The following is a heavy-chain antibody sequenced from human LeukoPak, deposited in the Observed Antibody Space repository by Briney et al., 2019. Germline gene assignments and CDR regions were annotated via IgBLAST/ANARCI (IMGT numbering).Heavy chain of an antibody. D-gene: IGHD3-10*01. CDR1: GFTFGDYA. Sequence: GGSLRLSCTASGFTFGDYAMSWVRQAPGKGLEWLGFIRSKAYGGTTEYAASVKGRFTISRDDSKSIAYLQMNSLKAEDTAVYYCTRLRLEKRDYYGSGSYFDYWGQGTLVTVSS. CDR3: TRLRLEKRDYYGSGSYFDY. V-gene: IGHV3-49*04. CDR2: IRSKAYGGTT. J-gene: IGHJ4*02.